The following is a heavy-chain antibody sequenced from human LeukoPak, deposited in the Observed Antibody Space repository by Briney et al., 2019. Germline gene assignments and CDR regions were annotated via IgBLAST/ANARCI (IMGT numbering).Heavy chain of an antibody. CDR2: ISSSSSYI. CDR1: GFTFSSYS. CDR3: ARGMITFGGVIVIPPQDFDY. J-gene: IGHJ4*02. D-gene: IGHD3-16*02. Sequence: TGGSLRLSCAASGFTFSSYSMNWVRQAPGKGLEWVSSISSSSSYIYYADSVKGRFTISRDNAKNSLYLQMNSLRAEDTAVYYCARGMITFGGVIVIPPQDFDYWGQGTLVTVSS. V-gene: IGHV3-21*01.